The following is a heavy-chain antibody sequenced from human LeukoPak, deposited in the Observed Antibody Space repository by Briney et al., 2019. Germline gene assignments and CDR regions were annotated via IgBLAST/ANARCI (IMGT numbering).Heavy chain of an antibody. CDR1: GFTFSSYG. D-gene: IGHD1-1*01. Sequence: GGSLRLSCAASGFTFSSYGMHWVRQAPGKGLEWVAFIRYDGSNKYYADSVKGRFTISRDNSKNTLYLQMNSLRAEDTAVYYCARRNVDRTSGFDYWGQGTLVTVSS. J-gene: IGHJ4*02. CDR2: IRYDGSNK. CDR3: ARRNVDRTSGFDY. V-gene: IGHV3-30*02.